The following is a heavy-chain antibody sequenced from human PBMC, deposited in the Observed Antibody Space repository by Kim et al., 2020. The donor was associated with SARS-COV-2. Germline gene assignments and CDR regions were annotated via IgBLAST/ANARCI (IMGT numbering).Heavy chain of an antibody. CDR1: GGSITNYY. Sequence: SETLSLTCTVSGGSITNYYWNWFRQPPGKGLEWIGYIYYSGSTNYNPSLKSRVTISVDTSKNQFSLKLTSVTAADTAVYYCARGQTYYSKWGQGTLVTVSS. V-gene: IGHV4-59*13. J-gene: IGHJ4*02. CDR2: IYYSGST. CDR3: ARGQTYYSK. D-gene: IGHD3-10*01.